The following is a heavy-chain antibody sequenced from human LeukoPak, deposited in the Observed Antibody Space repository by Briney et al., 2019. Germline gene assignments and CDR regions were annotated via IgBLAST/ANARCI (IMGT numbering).Heavy chain of an antibody. D-gene: IGHD6-19*01. CDR2: INHSGST. CDR3: ARGWLGSGLDY. V-gene: IGHV4-34*01. J-gene: IGHJ4*02. Sequence: SETLSLTCAVYGGSFSGYYWSWIRQPPGKGLEWIGEINHSGSTNYNPSLKSRVTISVDTSKNQFSLKLSSVTAADTAVYYCARGWLGSGLDYWGQGTLVTVSS. CDR1: GGSFSGYY.